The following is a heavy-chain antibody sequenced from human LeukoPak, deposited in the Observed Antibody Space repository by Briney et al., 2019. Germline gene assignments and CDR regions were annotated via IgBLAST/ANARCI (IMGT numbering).Heavy chain of an antibody. D-gene: IGHD3-22*01. V-gene: IGHV3-7*03. CDR2: IKQDGSER. Sequence: GGSLRLSCAASGFTSNSYWMSWVRQAPGKGLDWVANIKQDGSERYYVDSVKGRFTISRDNAKNSLYLQMNSLRVEDTAVYYCARALYYYASGGYWGGFDIWGRGTMVIVSS. J-gene: IGHJ3*02. CDR3: ARALYYYASGGYWGGFDI. CDR1: GFTSNSYW.